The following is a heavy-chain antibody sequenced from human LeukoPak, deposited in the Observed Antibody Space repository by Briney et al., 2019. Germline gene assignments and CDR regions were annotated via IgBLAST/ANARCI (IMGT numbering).Heavy chain of an antibody. J-gene: IGHJ4*02. D-gene: IGHD3-22*01. CDR3: ARLYYYNSNVF. Sequence: GGSLRLSCAASGFTFSNYAMTWVRQAPGKGLEWVSGTSGSGGRTNYADSVKGRFTISRDNSKNTLYLQMNSLRAEDTAVYYCARLYYYNSNVFWGQGTLVTVSS. CDR1: GFTFSNYA. CDR2: TSGSGGRT. V-gene: IGHV3-23*01.